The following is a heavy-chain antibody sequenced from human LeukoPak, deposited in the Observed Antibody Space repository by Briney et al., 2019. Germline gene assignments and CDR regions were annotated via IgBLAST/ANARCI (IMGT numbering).Heavy chain of an antibody. Sequence: GGSLRLSCAASGFTLSDYWMHWVRQVPGKGLMWISRFTNDGSGAGYADSVMGRFIISRDDTKNTLYLQINSLRAEDTAVYYCASSGYGHFYYDYWGQGAVVTVSS. CDR2: FTNDGSGA. CDR1: GFTLSDYW. V-gene: IGHV3-74*01. D-gene: IGHD3-10*01. J-gene: IGHJ4*02. CDR3: ASSGYGHFYYDY.